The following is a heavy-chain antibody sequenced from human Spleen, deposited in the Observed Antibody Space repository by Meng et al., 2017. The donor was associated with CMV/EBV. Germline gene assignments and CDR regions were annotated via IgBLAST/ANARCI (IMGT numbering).Heavy chain of an antibody. V-gene: IGHV3-30-3*01. CDR1: GFTFSSYA. CDR3: ARESIVSYDY. Sequence: QVQLVGAGGGVVQPGRSLRLSCAASGFTFSSYAMHWVRQAPGKGLEWVAVISYDGSNKYYADSVKGRFTISRDNSKNTLYLQMNSLRAEDTAVYYCARESIVSYDYWGQGTLVTVSS. J-gene: IGHJ4*02. D-gene: IGHD5/OR15-5a*01. CDR2: ISYDGSNK.